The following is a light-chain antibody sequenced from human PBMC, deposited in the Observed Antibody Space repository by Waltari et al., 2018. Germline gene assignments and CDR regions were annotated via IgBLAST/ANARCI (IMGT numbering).Light chain of an antibody. CDR1: NIGCKS. CDR2: YDS. CDR3: LVWHSTSDHHGV. J-gene: IGLJ2*01. V-gene: IGLV3-21*04. Sequence: SYVVTQSPSVSVAPGETARITCGGDNIGCKSVHWYQQRPGQAPVLVISYDSDRPSGIPERFSGSNSGNTATLTISWVEAEDEADYYCLVWHSTSDHHGVFGGGTKLTVL.